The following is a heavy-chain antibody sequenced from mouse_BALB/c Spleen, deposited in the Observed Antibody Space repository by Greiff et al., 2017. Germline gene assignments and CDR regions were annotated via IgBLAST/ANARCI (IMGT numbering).Heavy chain of an antibody. Sequence: VQLKQSGPSLVKPSQTLSLTCSVTGYSIPSGYWNWIRKFPGNKLEYMGYISYSGSTYYNPSLKSRISITRDTSKNQYYLQLNSVTTEDTATYYCARYGEYGNYFGDWGQGTTLTVPS. J-gene: IGHJ2*01. CDR2: ISYSGST. CDR3: ARYGEYGNYFGD. CDR1: GYSIPSGY. D-gene: IGHD2-10*02. V-gene: IGHV3-8*02.